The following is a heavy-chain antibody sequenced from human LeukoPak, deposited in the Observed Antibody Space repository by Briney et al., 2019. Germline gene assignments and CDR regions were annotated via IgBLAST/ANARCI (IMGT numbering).Heavy chain of an antibody. CDR2: ISGSGGST. CDR3: AKDKIVGAIFRFDY. CDR1: GFTFSSYA. D-gene: IGHD1-26*01. Sequence: PGESLRLSCAASGFTFSSYAMSWVRQAPGKGLEWVSGISGSGGSTDYADSVKGRFTISRDNSKNTLYLQMNSLRAEDTAVYYCAKDKIVGAIFRFDYWGQGTLVTVSS. V-gene: IGHV3-23*01. J-gene: IGHJ4*02.